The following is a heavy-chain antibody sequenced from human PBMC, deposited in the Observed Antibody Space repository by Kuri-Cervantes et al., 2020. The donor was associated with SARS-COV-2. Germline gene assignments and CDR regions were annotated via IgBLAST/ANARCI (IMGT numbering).Heavy chain of an antibody. Sequence: GGSLRLSCEVSGFLFSASAIHWVRQASGKGLEWVGRVRGKANNYATAYAASVRGRFTISRDDSKNMAYLQMNSLKTEDTAVYYCARGPGGAGDLDAFDIWGQGTMVTVSS. CDR3: ARGPGGAGDLDAFDI. V-gene: IGHV3-73*01. D-gene: IGHD4-17*01. CDR2: VRGKANNYAT. CDR1: GFLFSASA. J-gene: IGHJ3*02.